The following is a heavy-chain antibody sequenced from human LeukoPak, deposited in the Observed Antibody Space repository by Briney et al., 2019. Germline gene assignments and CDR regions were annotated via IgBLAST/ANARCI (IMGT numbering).Heavy chain of an antibody. J-gene: IGHJ1*01. CDR1: GFSFSSFG. Sequence: GRSLRLSCAASGFSFSSFGMHWVRQAPGKGLEWVAVISYDGSSKYYADSVKGRFTISRDKSKNTLYLQMNSLRAEDTAVYYCARDPGGYGEYFQHWGQGTLVTVSS. CDR2: ISYDGSSK. D-gene: IGHD4-23*01. CDR3: ARDPGGYGEYFQH. V-gene: IGHV3-30*03.